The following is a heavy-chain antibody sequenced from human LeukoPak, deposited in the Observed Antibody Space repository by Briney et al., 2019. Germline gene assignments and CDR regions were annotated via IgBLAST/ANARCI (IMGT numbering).Heavy chain of an antibody. J-gene: IGHJ4*02. D-gene: IGHD3-22*01. Sequence: PGGSLRLSCAASGFTLSSYNMKWVRQAPGKGLEWVSSISWRSSDIEYADSVKGRFTISRDNAKNSLYLQMNSLRAEDTAVYYCARGRPSVTMIVVVIADGDYWGQGTLVTVSS. CDR3: ARGRPSVTMIVVVIADGDY. CDR2: ISWRSSDI. V-gene: IGHV3-21*01. CDR1: GFTLSSYN.